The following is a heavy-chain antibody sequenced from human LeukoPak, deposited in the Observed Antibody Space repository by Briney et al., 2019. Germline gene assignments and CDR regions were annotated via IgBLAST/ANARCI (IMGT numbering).Heavy chain of an antibody. V-gene: IGHV3-15*01. Sequence: GGSLRLSCAASGFTFNNAWMSWVRQAPGKGLEWVGRIKSKTDGGTTDYAAPVKGRFTISRDDSKNTLYLQMNSLKTEDTAVYYCTTSWISKNWFDPWGQGTLVTVSS. J-gene: IGHJ5*02. CDR1: GFTFNNAW. CDR3: TTSWISKNWFDP. CDR2: IKSKTDGGTT. D-gene: IGHD2-2*03.